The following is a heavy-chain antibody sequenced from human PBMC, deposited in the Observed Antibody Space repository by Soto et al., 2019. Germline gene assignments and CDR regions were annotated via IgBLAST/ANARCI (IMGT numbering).Heavy chain of an antibody. D-gene: IGHD5-12*01. J-gene: IGHJ4*02. CDR2: ISGNGGST. CDR3: ARLGGYSGYDPFDY. V-gene: IGHV3-23*01. CDR1: GFHFSIYA. Sequence: EVQLLESGGGLVEPGGSLRLSCAASGFHFSIYAMGWVRQAPGKGLEWVSVISGNGGSTYYPDSVKGRFSISRDISKNTLFLEMNSLRAEETAIYYCARLGGYSGYDPFDYWGQGTLVTVSS.